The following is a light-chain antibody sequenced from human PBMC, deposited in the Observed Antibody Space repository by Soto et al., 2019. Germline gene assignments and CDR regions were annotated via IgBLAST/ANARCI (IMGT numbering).Light chain of an antibody. CDR2: DVS. Sequence: QSALTQPASVSGSPGQSITISCTGTGSDVGGYKYVSWYQQLPGKAPKLMIYDVSYRPSGVSDRFSGSKSGNTVSLIISGLQAEDEADYYCSSYASSSPFVFGTGTRSPS. V-gene: IGLV2-14*01. CDR1: GSDVGGYKY. CDR3: SSYASSSPFV. J-gene: IGLJ1*01.